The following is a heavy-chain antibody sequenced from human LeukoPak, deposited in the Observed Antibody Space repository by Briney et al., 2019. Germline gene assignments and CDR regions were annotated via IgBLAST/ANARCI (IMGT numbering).Heavy chain of an antibody. V-gene: IGHV3-74*01. J-gene: IGHJ4*02. CDR3: ARDFVQSVYYYPGGRDGYNFPTYFDY. D-gene: IGHD5-24*01. CDR1: GFTFSSYW. Sequence: PGGSLRLSCAASGFTFSSYWMHWVRQAPGKALVWVSRLNSDGSTTTYADSVKGRFTISRDNAKNTLYLQMNSLRAEDTAVYYCARDFVQSVYYYPGGRDGYNFPTYFDYWGQGTLVTVSS. CDR2: LNSDGSTT.